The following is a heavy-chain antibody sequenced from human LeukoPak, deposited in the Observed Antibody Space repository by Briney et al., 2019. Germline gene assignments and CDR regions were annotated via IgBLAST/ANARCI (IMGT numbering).Heavy chain of an antibody. J-gene: IGHJ4*02. D-gene: IGHD6-19*01. CDR3: AKPLQWLVYFDY. V-gene: IGHV3-30*02. CDR2: IRYDGSNK. Sequence: PGGSLRLSCAASGFTSSSYGVHWVRQAPGKGLEWVAFIRYDGSNKYYADSVKGRFTISRDSSKNTLYLQMNSLRPEDTAVYYCAKPLQWLVYFDYWGQGTLVTVSS. CDR1: GFTSSSYG.